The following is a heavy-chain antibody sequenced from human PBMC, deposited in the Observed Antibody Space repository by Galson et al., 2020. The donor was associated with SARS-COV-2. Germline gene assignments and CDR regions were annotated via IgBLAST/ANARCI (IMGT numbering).Heavy chain of an antibody. J-gene: IGHJ6*02. CDR2: IYYSGST. CDR1: GGSISSYY. Sequence: SETLSLTCTVSGGSISSYYWSWIWQPPGKGLEWIGYIYYSGSTNYNPSLKSRVTISIDTSKNQLSLKLSSVTAADTAVYYCARRPHFYYYGMDVWGQGTTVTVSS. V-gene: IGHV4-59*01. CDR3: ARRPHFYYYGMDV.